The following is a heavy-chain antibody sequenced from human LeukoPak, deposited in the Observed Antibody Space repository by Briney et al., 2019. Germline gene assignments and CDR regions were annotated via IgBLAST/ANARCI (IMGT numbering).Heavy chain of an antibody. CDR2: ISSSGSNI. D-gene: IGHD6-13*01. CDR3: ARDCFGSSSWYKYYYYGMDD. CDR1: GFTFSNYY. Sequence: GGSLRLSCAASGFTFSNYYMSWIRQAPGKGLEWVSYISSSGSNIYYADSVKGRFTISRDNAKNSLYLQMNSLRAEDTAVYYCARDCFGSSSWYKYYYYGMDDWGQGTTVTVSS. J-gene: IGHJ6*02. V-gene: IGHV3-11*01.